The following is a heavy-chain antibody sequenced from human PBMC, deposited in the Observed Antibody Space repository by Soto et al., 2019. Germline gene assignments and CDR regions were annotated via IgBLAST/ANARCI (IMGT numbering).Heavy chain of an antibody. J-gene: IGHJ6*02. CDR3: ARDNDRPQLGGNYYYILDV. CDR2: IMPIFRTP. Sequence: QVQLEQSGAEVKKPGSSVKVSCKASGGTFRNSAISWVRQAPGQGLEWMGGIMPIFRTPDYSQKFQGRVTITADESTSTAYMDLSGLRSDDTAVYYCARDNDRPQLGGNYYYILDVWGQGTTVTVSS. D-gene: IGHD1-1*01. V-gene: IGHV1-69*12. CDR1: GGTFRNSA.